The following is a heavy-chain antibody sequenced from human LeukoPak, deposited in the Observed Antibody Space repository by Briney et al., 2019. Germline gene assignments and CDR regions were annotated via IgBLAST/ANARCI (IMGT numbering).Heavy chain of an antibody. V-gene: IGHV4-59*01. CDR3: ARELDGSGSYANWFDP. CDR1: GGSISSYY. Sequence: SETLSLTCTVSGGSISSYYWSWIRQPPGKGLEWIGYIYYSGSTNYNPSLKSRVTISVDTSKNQFSLKLSSVTAADTAVYYCARELDGSGSYANWFDPWGQGTLVTVSS. D-gene: IGHD3-10*01. J-gene: IGHJ5*02. CDR2: IYYSGST.